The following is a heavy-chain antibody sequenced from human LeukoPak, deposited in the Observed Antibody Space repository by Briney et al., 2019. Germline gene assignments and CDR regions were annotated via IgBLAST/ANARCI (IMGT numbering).Heavy chain of an antibody. J-gene: IGHJ3*02. Sequence: ASVKVSCKASGYTFTSYGISWVRQAPGQGLEWMRWISAYNGNTNYAQKLQGRVTMTTDTSTSTAYMELRSLRSDDTAVYYCARDRHYEWELLRDAFDIWGQGTMVTVSS. CDR1: GYTFTSYG. CDR3: ARDRHYEWELLRDAFDI. D-gene: IGHD1-26*01. V-gene: IGHV1-18*01. CDR2: ISAYNGNT.